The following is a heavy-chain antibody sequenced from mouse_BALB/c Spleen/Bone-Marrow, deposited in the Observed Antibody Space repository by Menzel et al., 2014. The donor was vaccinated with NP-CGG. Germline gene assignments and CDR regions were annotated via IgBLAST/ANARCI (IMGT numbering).Heavy chain of an antibody. Sequence: QVQLQQSGAELVRPGTSVKMSCKAAGYTFTNYWIGWVKQGPGHGLERIGDIYPGAVYTNYNEKFKGKATLTADTSSSTAYMQLSSLTSEDSAIYYCAIHGEAMDYWGQGTSVTVSS. J-gene: IGHJ4*01. CDR1: GYTFTNYW. CDR2: IYPGAVYT. V-gene: IGHV1-63*02. CDR3: AIHGEAMDY.